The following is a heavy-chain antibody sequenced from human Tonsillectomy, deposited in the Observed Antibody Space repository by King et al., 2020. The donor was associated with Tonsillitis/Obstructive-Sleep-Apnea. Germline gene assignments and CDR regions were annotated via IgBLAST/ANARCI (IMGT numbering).Heavy chain of an antibody. Sequence: VQLVESGGGLVQPGGSLRLSCAASGITFSSYAMSWVRQAPGKGLEWVSTSSGGGGSTYYADSVKGRFTISRDNSKNTLYLQMNSLRAEDTAVYYCAKAMVQGIIITIFDYWGQGTLVTVSS. CDR2: SSGGGGST. CDR3: AKAMVQGIIITIFDY. CDR1: GITFSSYA. D-gene: IGHD3-10*01. J-gene: IGHJ4*02. V-gene: IGHV3-23*04.